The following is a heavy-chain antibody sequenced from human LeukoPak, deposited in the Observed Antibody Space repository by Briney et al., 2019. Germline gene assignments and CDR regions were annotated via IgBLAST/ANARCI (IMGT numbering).Heavy chain of an antibody. V-gene: IGHV3-74*01. CDR1: GFTFSSYW. Sequence: GGSLRLSCAASGFTFSSYWMHWVRQAPGKGLVWVSRINSGGSSTSYADSVKGRFTISRDNAKNTLYLQMNSLRAEDTAVYYCARESPYYDFWSGPLNWFDPWGQGTLVTVSS. CDR2: INSGGSST. J-gene: IGHJ5*02. CDR3: ARESPYYDFWSGPLNWFDP. D-gene: IGHD3-3*01.